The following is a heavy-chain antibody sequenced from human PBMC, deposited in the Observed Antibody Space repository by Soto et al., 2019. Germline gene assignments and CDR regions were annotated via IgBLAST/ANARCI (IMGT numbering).Heavy chain of an antibody. V-gene: IGHV1-8*01. CDR3: ARGPNYDFWSGPLTYYYYYGMDV. Sequence: ASVKVSCKASGYTFTSYDINWVRQATGQGLEWMGWMNPNSGNTGYAQKFQGRVTMTRNTSISTAYMELSSLRSGDTAVYYCARGPNYDFWSGPLTYYYYYGMDVWGQGNTVTVSS. J-gene: IGHJ6*02. CDR2: MNPNSGNT. CDR1: GYTFTSYD. D-gene: IGHD3-3*01.